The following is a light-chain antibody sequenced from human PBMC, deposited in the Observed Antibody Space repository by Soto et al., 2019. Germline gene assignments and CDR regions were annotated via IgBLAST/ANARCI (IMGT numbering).Light chain of an antibody. V-gene: IGLV2-14*03. CDR3: SSYTSSSTPLYV. J-gene: IGLJ1*01. Sequence: QSVLTQPASVSGSPGQSITISCTGTSSGVVGYNYVSWYQQHPGRAPKLLIYDVSTRPTGVSNRFSGSKSGNTASLTISGLQAEDEADYYCSSYTSSSTPLYVFGTGTKVTVL. CDR2: DVS. CDR1: SSGVVGYNY.